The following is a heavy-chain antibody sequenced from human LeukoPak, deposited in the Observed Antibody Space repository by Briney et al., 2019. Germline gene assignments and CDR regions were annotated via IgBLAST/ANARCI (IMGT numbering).Heavy chain of an antibody. CDR1: GFTFSSYA. Sequence: GGSLRLSCAASGFTFSSYAMHWVRQAPGKGLEWVAVISYDGSNKYYADSVKGRFTISRDNSKNTLYLQMNSLRAEDTAVYYCAREKSMDVWGKGTTVTVSS. CDR3: AREKSMDV. V-gene: IGHV3-30-3*01. CDR2: ISYDGSNK. J-gene: IGHJ6*04.